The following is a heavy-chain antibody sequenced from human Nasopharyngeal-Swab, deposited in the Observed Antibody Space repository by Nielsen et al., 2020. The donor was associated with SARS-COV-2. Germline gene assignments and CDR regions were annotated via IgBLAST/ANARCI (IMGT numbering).Heavy chain of an antibody. CDR1: GFTFSDYY. J-gene: IGHJ3*02. CDR3: ARGYDFRSGSNAFDI. CDR2: ISSDVTSV. D-gene: IGHD3-3*01. V-gene: IGHV3-11*04. Sequence: GESLKISCAASGFTFSDYYMIWIRQAPGKGLDWVSYISSDVTSVSYADSVKGRFTISRDNAKNSLFLQMNSLRAEDTAVYYCARGYDFRSGSNAFDIWGQGTMVTVSS.